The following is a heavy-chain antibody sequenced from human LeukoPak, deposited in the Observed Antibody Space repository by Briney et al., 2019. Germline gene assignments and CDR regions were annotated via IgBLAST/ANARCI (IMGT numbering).Heavy chain of an antibody. CDR1: GYSFTSYW. Sequence: GESLKISCKGSGYSFTSYWIGWVRQMPGKGLEWMGIIYPGDSDTRYSPSFQDQVTISADKSISTAYLQWSSLKASDTAMYYCARHQALYSSGWYGDYWGLGTLVTASS. D-gene: IGHD6-19*01. CDR2: IYPGDSDT. CDR3: ARHQALYSSGWYGDY. J-gene: IGHJ4*02. V-gene: IGHV5-51*01.